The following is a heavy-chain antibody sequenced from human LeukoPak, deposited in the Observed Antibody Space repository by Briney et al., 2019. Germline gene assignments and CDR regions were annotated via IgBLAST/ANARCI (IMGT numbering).Heavy chain of an antibody. V-gene: IGHV3-21*01. Sequence: GGSLRLSCAASGFTFSSYSMNWVRQAPEKGLEWVLSISSSSSYIYYADSVKGRFTISRDNAKNSLYLQMNSLRAEDTAVYYCARVRGTDGMDVWGQGTTVTVSS. CDR2: ISSSSSYI. CDR1: GFTFSSYS. D-gene: IGHD1-1*01. CDR3: ARVRGTDGMDV. J-gene: IGHJ6*02.